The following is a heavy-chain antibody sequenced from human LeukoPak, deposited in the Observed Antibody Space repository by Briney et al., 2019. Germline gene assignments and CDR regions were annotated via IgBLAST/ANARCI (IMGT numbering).Heavy chain of an antibody. D-gene: IGHD1-14*01. Sequence: ASVKVSCKASGYTFTSYDINWVRQATGQGLEWMGWMNPNSGNTGYAQKFQGRVTITRNTSISTAYMELSSLRSEDTAVYYCARGRSPGYYMDVWGKGTTVTVSS. J-gene: IGHJ6*03. CDR3: ARGRSPGYYMDV. V-gene: IGHV1-8*03. CDR2: MNPNSGNT. CDR1: GYTFTSYD.